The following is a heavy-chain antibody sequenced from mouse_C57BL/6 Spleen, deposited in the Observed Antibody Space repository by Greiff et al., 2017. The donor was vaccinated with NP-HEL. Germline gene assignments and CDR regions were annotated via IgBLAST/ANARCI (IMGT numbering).Heavy chain of an antibody. CDR3: ARGRGYYYGSSPYWYFDV. D-gene: IGHD1-1*01. V-gene: IGHV1-42*01. Sequence: VQLQQSGPELVKPGASVKISCKASGYSFTGYYMNWVKQSPEKSLEWIGEINPSTGGTTYIQKFKAKATLTVDKSSSTAYMQLKSLTSEDSAVYYCARGRGYYYGSSPYWYFDVWGTGTTVTVSS. J-gene: IGHJ1*03. CDR2: INPSTGGT. CDR1: GYSFTGYY.